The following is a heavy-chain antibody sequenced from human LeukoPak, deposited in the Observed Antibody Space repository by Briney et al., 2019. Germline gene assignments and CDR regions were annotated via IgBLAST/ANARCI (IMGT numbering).Heavy chain of an antibody. Sequence: GGSLRLSCAASGFTFSSYAMSWVRQAPGKGLEWVSAISGSGGSTCYADSVKGRFTISRDNSKNTLYLQMNSLRAEDTAVYYCAKHKAYYDFWSGTSNWFDPWGQGTLVTVSS. V-gene: IGHV3-23*01. CDR3: AKHKAYYDFWSGTSNWFDP. CDR2: ISGSGGST. D-gene: IGHD3-3*01. CDR1: GFTFSSYA. J-gene: IGHJ5*02.